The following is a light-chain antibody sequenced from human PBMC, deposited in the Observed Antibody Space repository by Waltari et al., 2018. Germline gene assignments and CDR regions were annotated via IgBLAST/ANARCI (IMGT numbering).Light chain of an antibody. J-gene: IGLJ3*02. CDR1: SSDTGAHI. Sequence: QSALTQPASVSGSPGQSITISCTGISSDTGAHILPWYQHHPGKAPKLMIYAVGRRPPGVSNRFSGSKSGNTASLTISGLQAEDEADYYCLSYTTSDILGVFGGGTKLTVL. CDR3: LSYTTSDILGV. V-gene: IGLV2-14*01. CDR2: AVG.